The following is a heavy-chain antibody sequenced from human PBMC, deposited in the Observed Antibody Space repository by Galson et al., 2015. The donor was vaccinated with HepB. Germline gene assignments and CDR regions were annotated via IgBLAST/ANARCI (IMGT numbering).Heavy chain of an antibody. CDR1: GYSFTSYW. V-gene: IGHV5-10-1*01. D-gene: IGHD6-19*01. Sequence: QSGAEVKKPGESLRISCKGSGYSFTSYWISWVRQMPGKGLEWMGRIDPSDSYTNYSPSFQGHVTISADKSISTAYLQWSSLKASDTAMYYCARFGFLLGGDAVAGPLFDPWGQGTLVTVSS. CDR2: IDPSDSYT. CDR3: ARFGFLLGGDAVAGPLFDP. J-gene: IGHJ5*02.